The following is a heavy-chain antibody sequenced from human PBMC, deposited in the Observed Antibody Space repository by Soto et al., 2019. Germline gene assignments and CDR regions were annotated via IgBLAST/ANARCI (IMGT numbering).Heavy chain of an antibody. CDR2: INHSGST. CDR3: AREEDDILTGGSAFDI. J-gene: IGHJ3*02. Sequence: KPSETLSLTCAVYGGSFSGYYWCWIRQPPGKGLEWIGEINHSGSTNYNPSLKSRVTISVDTSKNQFSLKLSSVTAADTAVYYCAREEDDILTGGSAFDIWGQGTMVTVSS. D-gene: IGHD3-9*01. V-gene: IGHV4-34*01. CDR1: GGSFSGYY.